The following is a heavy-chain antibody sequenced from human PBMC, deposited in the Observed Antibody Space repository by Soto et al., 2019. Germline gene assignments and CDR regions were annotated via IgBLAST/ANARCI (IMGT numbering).Heavy chain of an antibody. V-gene: IGHV1-18*01. D-gene: IGHD3-16*02. J-gene: IGHJ4*01. CDR1: GYTFTTYG. Sequence: ASVKVSCKASGYTFTTYGLSWVRQAPGQGLEWMGWINAYNGDTHYAQKFQGRVTMTTDTSTSTGHMEVRSLRPDDTAVYYCARDFRIDPLHYWGQ. CDR2: INAYNGDT. CDR3: ARDFRIDPLHY.